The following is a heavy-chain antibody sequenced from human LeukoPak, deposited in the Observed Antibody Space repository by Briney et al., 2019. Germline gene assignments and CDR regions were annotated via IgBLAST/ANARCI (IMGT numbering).Heavy chain of an antibody. CDR3: ARHAAVEGSSGWSPLWWFDP. V-gene: IGHV4-59*08. Sequence: SETLSLTCTVSGGSIRSYYWSWIRQPPGKGLEWIGYMHHSGSTKHNPYLKSRVTISVDTSKSQFSLKLSSVTAADTAAYYCARHAAVEGSSGWSPLWWFDPWGQGTLVTVSS. CDR1: GGSIRSYY. J-gene: IGHJ5*02. D-gene: IGHD6-19*01. CDR2: MHHSGST.